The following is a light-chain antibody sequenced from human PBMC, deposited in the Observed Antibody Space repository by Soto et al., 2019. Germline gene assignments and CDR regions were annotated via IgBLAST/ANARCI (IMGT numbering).Light chain of an antibody. CDR2: EDN. CDR3: QSYDSSNVV. Sequence: NFMLTQPHSVSESPGQTVTISCTGSSGSIASNYVQWYQQRPGSAPTTVIYEDNQRPSGVPDRFSGSIDSSSNSASLTISGLKTEDEADYYCQSYDSSNVVFGGGTPLTVL. J-gene: IGLJ2*01. V-gene: IGLV6-57*02. CDR1: SGSIASNY.